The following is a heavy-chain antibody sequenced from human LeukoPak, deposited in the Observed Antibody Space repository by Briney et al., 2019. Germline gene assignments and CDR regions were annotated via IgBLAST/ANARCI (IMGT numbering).Heavy chain of an antibody. CDR2: IYYSGST. J-gene: IGHJ4*02. CDR1: GGSISSSSYY. CDR3: ARLHGDLPWDDY. V-gene: IGHV4-39*01. D-gene: IGHD4-17*01. Sequence: SETLSLTCTVSGGSISSSSYYWGWLRQPPGKGLEWIGSIYYSGSTYYNPSLKSRVTISVDTSKNQFSLKLSSVTAADTAVYYCARLHGDLPWDDYWGQGTLVTVSS.